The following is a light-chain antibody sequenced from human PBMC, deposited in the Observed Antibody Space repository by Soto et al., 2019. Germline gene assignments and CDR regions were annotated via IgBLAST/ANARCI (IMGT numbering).Light chain of an antibody. Sequence: QSALTQPPSVSGSPGQSVTLSCIGTSSDVGTYDRVSWYQAPPGTAPKLIIYEVHYRPSGVPDRFSGSKSGNTASLTISGLQAEDEADYYCSSYAASTTVLFGGGTKLTVL. CDR1: SSDVGTYDR. V-gene: IGLV2-18*02. CDR3: SSYAASTTVL. J-gene: IGLJ2*01. CDR2: EVH.